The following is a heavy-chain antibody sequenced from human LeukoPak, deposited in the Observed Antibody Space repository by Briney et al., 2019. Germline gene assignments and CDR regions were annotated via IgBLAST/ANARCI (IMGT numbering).Heavy chain of an antibody. CDR1: GFTFSSYS. J-gene: IGHJ4*02. Sequence: PGGSLRLSCAASGFTFSSYSMNWVRQAPGKGLEWVSSISSISSYIYYADSVNGRFTISRDNAKNSLYLQMNGLRAEDTAVYYCARRIAAAGGSDYWGQGTVVTVSS. CDR2: ISSISSYI. CDR3: ARRIAAAGGSDY. V-gene: IGHV3-21*01. D-gene: IGHD6-13*01.